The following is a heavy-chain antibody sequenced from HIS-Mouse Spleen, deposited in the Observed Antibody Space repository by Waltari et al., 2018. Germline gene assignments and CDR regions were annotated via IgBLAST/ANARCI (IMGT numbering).Heavy chain of an antibody. D-gene: IGHD1-7*01. CDR1: GFSLSTSGMC. Sequence: QVTLRESGPALVKPTQTLTLTCTFSGFSLSTSGMCVSWIRQPPGKALEWLARIDWDDDKYYSTSLKTRLTISKDTSKTQVVLTMTNMYPVDTATYYCARIQAGKLELPFDYWGQGTLVTVSS. J-gene: IGHJ4*02. CDR3: ARIQAGKLELPFDY. V-gene: IGHV2-70*15. CDR2: IDWDDDK.